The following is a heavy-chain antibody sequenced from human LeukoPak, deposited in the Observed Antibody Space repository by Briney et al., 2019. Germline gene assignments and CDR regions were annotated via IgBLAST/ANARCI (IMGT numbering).Heavy chain of an antibody. J-gene: IGHJ4*02. CDR2: IIPIFGTA. CDR1: GGTFSSYA. Sequence: SVKVSCKASGGTFSSYAISWVRRAPGQGLEWMGGIIPIFGTANYAQKFQGRVTITTDESTSTAYMELSSLRSEDTAVYYCARDSGGPYYYDSSGYYPQPRRYYFDYWGQGTLVTVSS. D-gene: IGHD3-22*01. CDR3: ARDSGGPYYYDSSGYYPQPRRYYFDY. V-gene: IGHV1-69*05.